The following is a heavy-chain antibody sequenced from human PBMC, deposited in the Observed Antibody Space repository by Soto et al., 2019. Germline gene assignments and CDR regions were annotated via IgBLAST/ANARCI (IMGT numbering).Heavy chain of an antibody. J-gene: IGHJ4*02. CDR2: IWFDGSKK. Sequence: PGGSLRLSCAASAFTFRSYGMHWVRQAPGKGLEWVALIWFDGSKKDYADSMKGRFTISRDNSKNTLYLQMNNLRAEDTAVYYCARGVVPAEKMVGDYFDCWGRGTQVTVSS. V-gene: IGHV3-33*01. CDR3: ARGVVPAEKMVGDYFDC. CDR1: AFTFRSYG. D-gene: IGHD2-2*01.